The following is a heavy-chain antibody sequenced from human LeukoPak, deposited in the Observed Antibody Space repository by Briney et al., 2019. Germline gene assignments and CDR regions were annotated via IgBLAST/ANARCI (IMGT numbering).Heavy chain of an antibody. CDR1: GDSVSSNSAA. D-gene: IGHD6-19*01. CDR2: TYYRSKWYN. V-gene: IGHV6-1*01. J-gene: IGHJ4*02. Sequence: SQTLSLTCAISGDSVSSNSAAWNWIRQSPSRGLEWLGRTYYRSKWYNDYAVSVKSRITINPDTSKNQFSLQLNSVPPEDTAVYYCARDVSGIAVAGTGLQYFDYWGQGTLVTVSS. CDR3: ARDVSGIAVAGTGLQYFDY.